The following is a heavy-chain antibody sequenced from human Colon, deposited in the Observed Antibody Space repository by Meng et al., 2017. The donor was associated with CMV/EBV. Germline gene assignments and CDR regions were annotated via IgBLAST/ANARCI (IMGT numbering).Heavy chain of an antibody. Sequence: GESLKISCQTSGYDFNIYTMNWVRQAPGKGLEWVSSISRSSTYIFYADSVKGRFTISRDNAKNSLYLQMNSLRVEDTAVYYCARDLAVFGVVTDDYWGQGTVVTVSS. CDR3: ARDLAVFGVVTDDY. D-gene: IGHD3-3*01. J-gene: IGHJ4*02. CDR1: GYDFNIYT. V-gene: IGHV3-21*06. CDR2: ISRSSTYI.